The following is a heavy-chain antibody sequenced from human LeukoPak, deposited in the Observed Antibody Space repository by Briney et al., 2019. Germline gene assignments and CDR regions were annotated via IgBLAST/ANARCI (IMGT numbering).Heavy chain of an antibody. CDR2: ISYDGGNK. J-gene: IGHJ4*02. D-gene: IGHD6-19*01. V-gene: IGHV3-30*18. CDR1: GFTFSSYG. CDR3: AKNQWLASYFDY. Sequence: GGSLRLSCAASGFTFSSYGMHWVRQAPGKGLEWVAVISYDGGNKYYADSVKGRFTISRDNSKNTLYLQMNSLRAEDTAVYYCAKNQWLASYFDYWGQGTLVTVSS.